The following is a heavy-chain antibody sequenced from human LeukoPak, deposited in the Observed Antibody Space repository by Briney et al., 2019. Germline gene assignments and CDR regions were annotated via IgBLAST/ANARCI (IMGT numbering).Heavy chain of an antibody. D-gene: IGHD1-26*01. V-gene: IGHV4-38-2*02. Sequence: SETLSLTCTVSGYSISSGYYWGWIRQPPGKGLEWIGSIYHSGSTYYNPSLRSRVTISVDTSKNQFSLKLSSVTAADTAVYYCARVHSGSYRGDYWGQGTLVTVSS. J-gene: IGHJ4*02. CDR1: GYSISSGYY. CDR3: ARVHSGSYRGDY. CDR2: IYHSGST.